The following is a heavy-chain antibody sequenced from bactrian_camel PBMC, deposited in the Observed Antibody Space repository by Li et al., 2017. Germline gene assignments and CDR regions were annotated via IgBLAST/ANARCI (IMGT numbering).Heavy chain of an antibody. D-gene: IGHD1*01. V-gene: IGHV3S53*01. J-gene: IGHJ4*01. CDR3: VVLNPCSLSLASVTQ. Sequence: HVQLVESGGGSVQAGGSLTLSCSLSGGTYSSRYCMAWFRQAPGKEREGVAAIAGADTPSYADSVKGRFTISKDNAMNTLYLQMDSLKPEDSAMYYCVVLNPCSLSLASVTQWGQGTQVTVS. CDR1: GGTYSSRYC. CDR2: IAGADTP.